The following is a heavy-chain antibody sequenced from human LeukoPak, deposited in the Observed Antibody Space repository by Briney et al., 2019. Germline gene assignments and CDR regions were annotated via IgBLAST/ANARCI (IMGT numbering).Heavy chain of an antibody. J-gene: IGHJ4*02. V-gene: IGHV3-48*03. CDR2: ISSSGSTI. D-gene: IGHD6-19*01. CDR3: ARGRSGGWYYFDY. CDR1: GFTFSSYE. Sequence: GGSLRLSCAASGFTFSSYEKNWVRQAPGKGLEWVSYISSSGSTIYYADSVKGRFTISRDNAKNSLYLQMNSLRAEDTAVYYCARGRSGGWYYFDYWGQGTLVTVSS.